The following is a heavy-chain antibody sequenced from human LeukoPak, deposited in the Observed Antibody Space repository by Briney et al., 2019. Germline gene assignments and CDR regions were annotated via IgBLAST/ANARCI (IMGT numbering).Heavy chain of an antibody. J-gene: IGHJ4*02. Sequence: NTSETLSLTCAVYGGSFSGYYWSWIRQPPGKGLEWIGEINHSGSTNYNPSLKSRVTISVDTSKNQFSLKLSSVTAADTAVYYCARGSSYSSGWYLYWGQGTLVTVSS. CDR2: INHSGST. CDR3: ARGSSYSSGWYLY. V-gene: IGHV4-34*01. D-gene: IGHD6-19*01. CDR1: GGSFSGYY.